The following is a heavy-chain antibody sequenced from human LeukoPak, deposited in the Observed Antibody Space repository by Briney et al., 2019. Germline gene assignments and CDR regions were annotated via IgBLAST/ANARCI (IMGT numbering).Heavy chain of an antibody. Sequence: NPSETLSLTCTVSGGSISSYYWSWIRQPPGKGLEWMGYIYYSGSTNYNPSLKSRVTISVDKSKHQFSLKLSSVTAADTAVYYCARVPYYDIWEGGYYFAYWGQGTLVTVSS. D-gene: IGHD3-9*01. CDR3: ARVPYYDIWEGGYYFAY. CDR2: IYYSGST. V-gene: IGHV4-59*01. CDR1: GGSISSYY. J-gene: IGHJ4*02.